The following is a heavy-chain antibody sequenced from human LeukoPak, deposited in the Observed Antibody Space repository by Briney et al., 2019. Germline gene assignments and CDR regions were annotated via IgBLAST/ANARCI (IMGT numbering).Heavy chain of an antibody. Sequence: ASVKVSCKASGYTFTSYAMNWVRQAPGQGLEWMGWINTNTGNPTYAQGFTGRFVFSLDTSVSTAYLQISSLKAEDTAVYYCARGPVSPGSFYYYDSSGYYKERFDYWGQGTLVTVSS. V-gene: IGHV7-4-1*02. CDR3: ARGPVSPGSFYYYDSSGYYKERFDY. D-gene: IGHD3-22*01. CDR2: INTNTGNP. J-gene: IGHJ4*02. CDR1: GYTFTSYA.